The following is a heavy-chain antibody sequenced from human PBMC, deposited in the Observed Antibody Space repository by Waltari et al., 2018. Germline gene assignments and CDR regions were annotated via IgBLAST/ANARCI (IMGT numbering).Heavy chain of an antibody. V-gene: IGHV1-69*04. D-gene: IGHD3-3*01. CDR3: AREANIAIFGMAARGAFDI. CDR1: GGTVSSYA. J-gene: IGHJ3*02. CDR2: IIPIHAIA. Sequence: QVQLVQSGAEVKKPGSSVKVSCKASGGTVSSYAINWVRQAPGQGLEWMGGIIPIHAIANYAQKFQGRVTITADESTSTAYMELSSLRSDDTAVYYCAREANIAIFGMAARGAFDIWGQGTMVTVSS.